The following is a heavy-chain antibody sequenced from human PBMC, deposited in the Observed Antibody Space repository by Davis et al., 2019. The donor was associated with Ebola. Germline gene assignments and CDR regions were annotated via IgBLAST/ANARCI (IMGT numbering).Heavy chain of an antibody. V-gene: IGHV4-39*01. CDR3: ARKLWFGELLYYYYGMDV. J-gene: IGHJ6*02. CDR1: GGSISSSSYY. D-gene: IGHD3-10*01. Sequence: SETLSLTCTVSGGSISSSSYYWGWIRQPPGKGLEWIGSIYYSGSTYYNPSLKSRVTISVDTSKNQFSLKLSSVTAADTAVYYCARKLWFGELLYYYYGMDVWGQGTTVTVSS. CDR2: IYYSGST.